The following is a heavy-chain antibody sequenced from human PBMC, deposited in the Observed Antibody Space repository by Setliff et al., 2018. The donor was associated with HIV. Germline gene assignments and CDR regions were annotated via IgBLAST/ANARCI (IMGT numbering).Heavy chain of an antibody. D-gene: IGHD5-18*01. CDR3: ARQPRGYSYGDGVYLDY. J-gene: IGHJ4*02. Sequence: GESLKISCQGSGYSFTNYWINWVRQMPGKGLEWMGRIDPSDFYIKYSPSFQGHVTISADRSITTAYLQWSSLRASDTATYYCARQPRGYSYGDGVYLDYWGQGIPVTVSS. CDR1: GYSFTNYW. V-gene: IGHV5-10-1*01. CDR2: IDPSDFYI.